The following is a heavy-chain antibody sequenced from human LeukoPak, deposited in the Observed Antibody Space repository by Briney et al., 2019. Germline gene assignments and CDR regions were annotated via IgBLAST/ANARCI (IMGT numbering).Heavy chain of an antibody. Sequence: ASVKVSCKASGYTLTTYDTNWVRQATGPGLEWMGWMNPNSGNTGYAQKFQGRVTITNNTSISTAYMELSSLRSEDTAVYYCARGNWLGAFDIWGQGTMVTASS. V-gene: IGHV1-8*03. CDR2: MNPNSGNT. CDR3: ARGNWLGAFDI. J-gene: IGHJ3*02. D-gene: IGHD1-1*01. CDR1: GYTLTTYD.